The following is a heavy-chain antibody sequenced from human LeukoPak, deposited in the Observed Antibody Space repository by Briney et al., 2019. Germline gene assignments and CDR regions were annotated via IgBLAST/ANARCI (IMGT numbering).Heavy chain of an antibody. CDR3: ARDRVQLWSVYYYYYGMDV. Sequence: QPGGSLRLSCAASGFTFSSYGMHWVRQAPGKGLEWVAVIWYDGRNKYYADSVKGRFTISRDNSKNTLYLQMNSLRAEDTAVYYCARDRVQLWSVYYYYYGMDVWGQGTTVTVSS. J-gene: IGHJ6*02. CDR2: IWYDGRNK. V-gene: IGHV3-33*01. D-gene: IGHD5-18*01. CDR1: GFTFSSYG.